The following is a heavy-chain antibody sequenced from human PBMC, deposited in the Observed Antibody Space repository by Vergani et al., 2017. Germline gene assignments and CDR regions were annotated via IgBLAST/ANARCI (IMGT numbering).Heavy chain of an antibody. Sequence: EVQLVESGGGLVQPGRSLRLSCAASGFTFDDYAMHWVRQAPGKGLEWVSGISWNSGSIGYADSVKGRFTISRDNAKNSLYLPMTMRRAEDTVLYYCAKAQYSSDILDYWGQGTLVTVSS. V-gene: IGHV3-9*01. CDR2: ISWNSGSI. D-gene: IGHD6-19*01. J-gene: IGHJ4*02. CDR1: GFTFDDYA. CDR3: AKAQYSSDILDY.